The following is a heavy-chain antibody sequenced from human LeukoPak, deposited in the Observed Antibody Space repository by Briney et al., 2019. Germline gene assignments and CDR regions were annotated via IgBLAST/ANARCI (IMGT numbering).Heavy chain of an antibody. J-gene: IGHJ5*02. D-gene: IGHD2-8*01. V-gene: IGHV1-2*02. Sequence: ASVKVSCKASGYTFTDYYIYWVRQAPGQGLEWMGWIVADSGGTNYAQKFQGRVTMTSDTSISTAYMELSRLRSDDTAVYDCARVSGTSYFNNGGPWGQGSLVTVSS. CDR1: GYTFTDYY. CDR3: ARVSGTSYFNNGGP. CDR2: IVADSGGT.